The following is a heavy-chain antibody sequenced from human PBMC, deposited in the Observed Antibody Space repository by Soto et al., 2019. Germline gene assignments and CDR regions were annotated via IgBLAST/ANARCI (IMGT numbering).Heavy chain of an antibody. CDR3: ARDGTPMVRALAP. D-gene: IGHD3-10*01. Sequence: QVQLVQSGAEEKKPGASVKVSCKASGYTFTSYAMHWVRQAPGQRLEWMGWINAGNGNTKYSQKFQGRVTITRDTSASTAYMELSSLRSEDTAVYDCARDGTPMVRALAPWGQGTLVTVSS. CDR1: GYTFTSYA. CDR2: INAGNGNT. V-gene: IGHV1-3*05. J-gene: IGHJ5*02.